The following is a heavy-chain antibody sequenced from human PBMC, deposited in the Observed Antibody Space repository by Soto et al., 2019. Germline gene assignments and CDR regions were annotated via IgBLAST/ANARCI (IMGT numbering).Heavy chain of an antibody. CDR3: PRVSGSYVNYFDY. D-gene: IGHD1-26*01. Sequence: QVQLVQSGAEVKKPGASVKVSCKASGYTFTSYGISWVRQAPGQGLEWMGWISAYNGNTNYAQKLQGRVTMTTDTSRSTAYMELGSRRSDDRAVYSCPRVSGSYVNYFDYWGQGTLVTVPS. V-gene: IGHV1-18*01. J-gene: IGHJ4*02. CDR2: ISAYNGNT. CDR1: GYTFTSYG.